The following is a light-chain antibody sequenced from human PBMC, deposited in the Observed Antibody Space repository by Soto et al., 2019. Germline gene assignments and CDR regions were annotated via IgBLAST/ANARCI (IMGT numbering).Light chain of an antibody. Sequence: QSVLTQPASVSGSPGQSITISCTGTSSDVGRYNYVSWYQQHPGKAPKLMIYDVSNRPSGVSNRFSGSKSGNTASLTISGLQADDEADYYCSSYTSSSTLVFGGGTKLTVL. J-gene: IGLJ2*01. V-gene: IGLV2-14*01. CDR3: SSYTSSSTLV. CDR2: DVS. CDR1: SSDVGRYNY.